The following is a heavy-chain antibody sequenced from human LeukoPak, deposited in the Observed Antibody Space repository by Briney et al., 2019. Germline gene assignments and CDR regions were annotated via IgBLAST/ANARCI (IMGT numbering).Heavy chain of an antibody. CDR3: AKRLGTTRVFDY. CDR1: GFTFSSYA. V-gene: IGHV3-23*01. D-gene: IGHD1-14*01. Sequence: GGSLRLSCAASGFTFSSYAMSWVRQAPGRGLEWVSAISSSGDLTYYADSVKGQFIISRDNSRNTLYLQMNSLRAEDAALYYCAKRLGTTRVFDYWGQGTLVAVSS. CDR2: ISSSGDLT. J-gene: IGHJ4*02.